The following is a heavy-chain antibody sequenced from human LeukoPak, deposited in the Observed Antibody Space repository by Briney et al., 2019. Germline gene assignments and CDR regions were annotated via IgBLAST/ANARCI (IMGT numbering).Heavy chain of an antibody. CDR1: GFTFSSHA. D-gene: IGHD4-17*01. CDR2: IRGSGGST. J-gene: IGHJ3*02. Sequence: GGSLTLPCAGSGFTFSSHAMVWARQAPGKGLEWASSIRGSGGSTYYADSVKGRFTISRDNPKSTIFLQMNSLTAEDTAVYYCAKDREWDPDYEDYGSAFAIWGQGTMVSVSS. V-gene: IGHV3-23*01. CDR3: AKDREWDPDYEDYGSAFAI.